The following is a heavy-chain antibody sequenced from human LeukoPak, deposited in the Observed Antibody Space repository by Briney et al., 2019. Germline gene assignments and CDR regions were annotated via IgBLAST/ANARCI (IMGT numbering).Heavy chain of an antibody. V-gene: IGHV4-39*01. Sequence: SETLSLTCTVSGGSISSSSYYWGWIRQPPGKGLEWIGSIYYSGSTYYNPSLKSRVTISVDTSKNQFSLKLSSVTAAETAVYYCARHGSSFDYYYYYMDVWGKGTTVTVSS. CDR2: IYYSGST. J-gene: IGHJ6*03. CDR1: GGSISSSSYY. CDR3: ARHGSSFDYYYYYMDV. D-gene: IGHD6-13*01.